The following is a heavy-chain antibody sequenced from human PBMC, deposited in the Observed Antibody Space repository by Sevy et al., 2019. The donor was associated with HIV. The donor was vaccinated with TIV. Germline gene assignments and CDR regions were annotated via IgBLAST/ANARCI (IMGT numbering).Heavy chain of an antibody. CDR3: ARRNDFDI. V-gene: IGHV4-59*08. CDR1: GGSINSDH. Sequence: SETLSLTCTVSGGSINSDHWNWIRQPPGKGLEWIGYVYYTGGTNYNPSLKNRVTISVDRTKNQFSLKLTSVTAADTAVYYCARRNDFDIWRQGIMVTVSS. CDR2: VYYTGGT. J-gene: IGHJ3*02.